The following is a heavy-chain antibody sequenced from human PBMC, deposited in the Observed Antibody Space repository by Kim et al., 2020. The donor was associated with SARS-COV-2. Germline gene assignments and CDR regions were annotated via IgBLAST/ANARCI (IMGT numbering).Heavy chain of an antibody. Sequence: GGSLRLSCAASGFTFDDYAMHWVRQAPGKGLEWVSGISWNSGSIGYADSVKGRFTISRDNAKNSPYLQMNSLRAEDTALYYCAKDRGGGDYYGMDVWGQGTTVTVSS. J-gene: IGHJ6*02. CDR3: AKDRGGGDYYGMDV. V-gene: IGHV3-9*01. CDR2: ISWNSGSI. CDR1: GFTFDDYA. D-gene: IGHD2-15*01.